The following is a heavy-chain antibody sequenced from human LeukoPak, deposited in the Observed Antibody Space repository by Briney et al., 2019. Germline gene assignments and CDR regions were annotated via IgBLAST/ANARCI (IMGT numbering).Heavy chain of an antibody. Sequence: GGSLRLSCAASGFTFSSYTMSWVRQAPGKGLEWVSSISSSSSYIYYADSVKGRFTISRDNAKNSLYLQMNSLRAEDTAVYYCARVAQYQLLYFFDYWCQRTLVTVSS. CDR2: ISSSSSYI. D-gene: IGHD2-2*01. CDR3: ARVAQYQLLYFFDY. J-gene: IGHJ4*02. CDR1: GFTFSSYT. V-gene: IGHV3-21*01.